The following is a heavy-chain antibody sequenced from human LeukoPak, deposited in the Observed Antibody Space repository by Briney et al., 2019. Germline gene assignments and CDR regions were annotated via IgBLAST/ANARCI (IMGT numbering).Heavy chain of an antibody. V-gene: IGHV1-69*13. CDR3: ARAGKYYYDSSGYYPQY. CDR2: IIPIFGTA. CDR1: GDTFSSYA. Sequence: SVKVSCTASGDTFSSYAISWVRQAPGQGLEWMGGIIPIFGTANYAQKFQGRVTITADESTSTAYMELSSLRSEDTAEYYCARAGKYYYDSSGYYPQYWGQGTLVTVSS. J-gene: IGHJ4*02. D-gene: IGHD3-22*01.